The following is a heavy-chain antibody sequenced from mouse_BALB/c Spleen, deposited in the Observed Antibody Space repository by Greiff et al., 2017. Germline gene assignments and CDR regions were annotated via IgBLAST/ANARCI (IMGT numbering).Heavy chain of an antibody. J-gene: IGHJ4*01. V-gene: IGHV5-12-2*01. Sequence: EVHLVESGGGLVQPGGSLKLSCAASGFTFSSYTMSWVRQTPEKRLEWVAYISNGGGSTYYPDTVKGRFTISRDNAKNTLYLQMSSLKSEDTAMYYCARHQDSSGYVVFYAMDYWGQGTSVTVSS. D-gene: IGHD3-2*01. CDR3: ARHQDSSGYVVFYAMDY. CDR2: ISNGGGST. CDR1: GFTFSSYT.